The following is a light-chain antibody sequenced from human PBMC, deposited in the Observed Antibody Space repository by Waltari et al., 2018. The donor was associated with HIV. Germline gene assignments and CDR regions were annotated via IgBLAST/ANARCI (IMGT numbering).Light chain of an antibody. CDR1: TGPVTNGHY. J-gene: IGLJ3*02. CDR2: DTT. V-gene: IGLV7-46*01. Sequence: QAVVTQEPSLTVSPGGTVTLTCASSTGPVTNGHYPYWLQQRPGQAHMTLIFDTTKKHSCTPALFSGSLRGGKSALTLSGAQPDDEAEYYCFLSYNGARVFGGGTRVTVL. CDR3: FLSYNGARV.